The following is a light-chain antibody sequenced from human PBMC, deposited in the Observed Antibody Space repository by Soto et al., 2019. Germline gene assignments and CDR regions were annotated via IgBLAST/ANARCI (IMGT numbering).Light chain of an antibody. CDR1: RSVLYNSKNQNY. Sequence: SQAVSLGERATINCKSSRSVLYNSKNQNYLAWYQQKPGQPPKLLIYWASTRASGVPDRFRGSGSGTDFTLTITSLQAEDAAVYYCQQYYSSPLTFGQGTRLDIK. CDR2: WAS. V-gene: IGKV4-1*01. CDR3: QQYYSSPLT. J-gene: IGKJ5*01.